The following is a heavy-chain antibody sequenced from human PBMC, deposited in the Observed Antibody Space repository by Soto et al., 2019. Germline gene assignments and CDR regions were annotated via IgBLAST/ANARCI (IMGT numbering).Heavy chain of an antibody. Sequence: GASVKVSCKASGGTFSSYAISWVRQAPGQGLEWMGGIIPIFGTANYAQKFQGRVTITADESTSTAYMELSSLRSEDTAVYYCARRLWGSTPVRYYGMDVWGQGTTVTVSS. CDR1: GGTFSSYA. J-gene: IGHJ6*02. D-gene: IGHD3-16*01. V-gene: IGHV1-69*13. CDR3: ARRLWGSTPVRYYGMDV. CDR2: IIPIFGTA.